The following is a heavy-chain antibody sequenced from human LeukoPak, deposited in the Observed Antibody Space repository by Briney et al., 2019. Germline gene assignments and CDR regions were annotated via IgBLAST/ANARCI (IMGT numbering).Heavy chain of an antibody. J-gene: IGHJ6*03. D-gene: IGHD5-18*01. CDR1: GFTFSSYS. CDR2: ITSSSGII. Sequence: GGSLRLSCAASGFTFSSYSMNWVRQAPGKGLEWVSYITSSSGIIYYGDSVKGRFTVSRDNAKNSLYLQMNSLRAEDTALYYCAKLQGYTAMVYCYMDVWGKGTTVTVSS. V-gene: IGHV3-48*01. CDR3: AKLQGYTAMVYCYMDV.